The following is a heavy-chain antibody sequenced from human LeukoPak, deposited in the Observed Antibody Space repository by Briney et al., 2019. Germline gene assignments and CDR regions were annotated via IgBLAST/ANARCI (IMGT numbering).Heavy chain of an antibody. J-gene: IGHJ3*02. D-gene: IGHD2-21*02. CDR2: VNPSGGST. CDR1: GYTFTSYY. CDR3: ARDLDCGGDCYFGAAFDI. Sequence: ASVKVSCKASGYTFTSYYMHWVRQAPGQGLEWMGIVNPSGGSTSYAQKFQGRVTMTRDMSTSTVYMELSSLRSEDTAVYYCARDLDCGGDCYFGAAFDIWGQGTMVTVSP. V-gene: IGHV1-46*01.